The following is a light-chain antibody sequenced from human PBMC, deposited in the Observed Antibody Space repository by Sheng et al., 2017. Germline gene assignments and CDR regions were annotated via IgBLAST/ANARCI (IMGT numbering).Light chain of an antibody. V-gene: IGLV2-14*03. Sequence: QSALTQPASVSGSPGQSITISCTGTSSDVGGYNYVSWYQHHPGKAPKLMVYDVGDRPSGFSNRFSGSKSGNTASLTISGLQAEDEAYYYCSSYTSSRNHVVFGGGTKVTVL. CDR2: DVG. J-gene: IGLJ2*01. CDR3: SSYTSSRNHVV. CDR1: SSDVGGYNY.